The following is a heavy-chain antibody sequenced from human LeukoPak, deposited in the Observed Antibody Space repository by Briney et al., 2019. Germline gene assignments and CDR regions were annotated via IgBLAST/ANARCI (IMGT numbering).Heavy chain of an antibody. Sequence: GGSLRLSCAVSGFTFSIYAMTWVRQAPGKGLEWVSAISGSGVSTYYADSVKGRFTISRDNSKNSLYLQMSSLRAEDTAVYYCAKDYRYCTSTSCYGDDAFDIWGQGTMVTVSS. J-gene: IGHJ3*02. D-gene: IGHD2-2*01. V-gene: IGHV3-23*01. CDR3: AKDYRYCTSTSCYGDDAFDI. CDR1: GFTFSIYA. CDR2: ISGSGVST.